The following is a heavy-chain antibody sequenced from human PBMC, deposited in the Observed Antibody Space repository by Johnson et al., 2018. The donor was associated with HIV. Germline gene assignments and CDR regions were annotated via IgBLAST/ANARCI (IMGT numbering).Heavy chain of an antibody. V-gene: IGHV3-52*01. Sequence: EVQLVESGGGLVQPRGSLRLSCAASGFTFSSSWMHWVCQAPEKGLEWVADIKCDGSEKYYVDSVKGRLTISRDNAKNSLYLQVNSLRAEDMTVYYCAREYEAFDIWGQGTMVTVSS. CDR2: IKCDGSEK. CDR3: AREYEAFDI. CDR1: GFTFSSSW. J-gene: IGHJ3*02.